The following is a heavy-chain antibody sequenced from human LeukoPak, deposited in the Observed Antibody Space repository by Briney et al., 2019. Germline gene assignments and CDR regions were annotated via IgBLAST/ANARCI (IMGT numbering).Heavy chain of an antibody. V-gene: IGHV3-15*01. CDR1: GFTFSNAW. CDR2: IKSKTDGGTT. CDR3: TSQRFDCSGGSCYGQN. J-gene: IGHJ4*02. Sequence: GGSLRLSCAASGFTFSNAWMSWVRQAPGKGLEWVGRIKSKTDGGTTDYAAPVKGRLTISRDDSKNTLYLQMNSLKTEDTAVYYCTSQRFDCSGGSCYGQNWGQGTLVTVSS. D-gene: IGHD2-15*01.